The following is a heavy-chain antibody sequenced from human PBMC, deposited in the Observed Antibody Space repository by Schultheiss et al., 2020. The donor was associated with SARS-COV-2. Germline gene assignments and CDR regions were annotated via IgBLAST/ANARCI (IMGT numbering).Heavy chain of an antibody. V-gene: IGHV3-21*01. CDR2: ISSSSSYI. Sequence: GGSLRLSCSASGFTFSNYAMHWVRQAPGKGLEWVSSISSSSSYIYYADSVKGRFTISRDNSKNTLYLQMNSLRAEDTAVYYCAREYPLPLSYYYYGMDVWGQGTTVTAS. J-gene: IGHJ6*02. CDR3: AREYPLPLSYYYYGMDV. D-gene: IGHD2-2*02. CDR1: GFTFSNYA.